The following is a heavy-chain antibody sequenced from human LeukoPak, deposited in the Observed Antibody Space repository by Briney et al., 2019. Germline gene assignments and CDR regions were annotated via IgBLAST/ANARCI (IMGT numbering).Heavy chain of an antibody. V-gene: IGHV4-31*03. CDR3: ARDRGYSYGYHSYAFDI. D-gene: IGHD5-18*01. CDR2: IFYSGST. CDR1: GGSFSSGGYY. J-gene: IGHJ3*02. Sequence: PSQTLSLTCTVSGGSFSSGGYYWSWIRQRPGKGLEWIVYIFYSGSTYYNSSLESRLTISLDTSKNQFSLKLSSVTAADTAVYYCARDRGYSYGYHSYAFDIWGQGTMVTVSS.